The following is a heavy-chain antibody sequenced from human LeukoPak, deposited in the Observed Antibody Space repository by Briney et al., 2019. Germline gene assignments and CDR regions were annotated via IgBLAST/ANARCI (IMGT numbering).Heavy chain of an antibody. D-gene: IGHD6-6*01. J-gene: IGHJ6*02. Sequence: SVKVSCKASGGTFSSYAISWVRQAPGQGLEWMGGIIPIFGTANYAQKFQGRVTITADESTSTAYMELSSLRSEDTAVYYCARGRHSSSPPYYYYGMDVWGQGTTVTVSS. CDR3: ARGRHSSSPPYYYYGMDV. V-gene: IGHV1-69*13. CDR2: IIPIFGTA. CDR1: GGTFSSYA.